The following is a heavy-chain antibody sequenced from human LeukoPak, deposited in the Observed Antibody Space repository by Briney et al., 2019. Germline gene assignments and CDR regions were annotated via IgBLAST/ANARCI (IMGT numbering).Heavy chain of an antibody. CDR1: GFTFSSYA. J-gene: IGHJ4*02. CDR2: ISYDGS. Sequence: TGGSLRLSCAASGFTFSSYAMHWVRQAPGKGLEWVAVISYDGSNADSVKGRFTVSRDNSKNTLYLQMNSLRAEDTAVYYCAVGGGYWGQGTLVTVSS. CDR3: AVGGGY. V-gene: IGHV3-30-3*01. D-gene: IGHD3-16*01.